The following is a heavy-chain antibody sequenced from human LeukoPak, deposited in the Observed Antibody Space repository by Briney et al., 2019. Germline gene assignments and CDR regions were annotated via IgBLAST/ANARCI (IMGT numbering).Heavy chain of an antibody. CDR1: GASISGYY. CDR2: IYYSGST. D-gene: IGHD2-15*01. J-gene: IGHJ5*02. V-gene: IGHV4-59*08. CDR3: ARHCSGGSCYWFDP. Sequence: PSETLSLTCSVSGASISGYYWSWIRQPPGKGLESFGHIYYSGSTTYNPSLKSRVPISVHTSKNQFSLKLSSVPAADTAVYYCARHCSGGSCYWFDPWGQGTLVTVSS.